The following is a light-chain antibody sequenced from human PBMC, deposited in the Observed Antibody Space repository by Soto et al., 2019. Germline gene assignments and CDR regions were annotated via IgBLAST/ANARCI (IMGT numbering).Light chain of an antibody. V-gene: IGKV3-11*01. J-gene: IGKJ5*01. CDR2: DAS. CDR3: QQRSNWPKVT. Sequence: EIVLTQSPATLSLSPVERATLSCRASQSVSSYLAWYQQKPGQAPRLLIYDASNRATGIPARFSDSGSGTDFTLTISSLEPEDFAVYCCQQRSNWPKVTFGQGTRLEIK. CDR1: QSVSSY.